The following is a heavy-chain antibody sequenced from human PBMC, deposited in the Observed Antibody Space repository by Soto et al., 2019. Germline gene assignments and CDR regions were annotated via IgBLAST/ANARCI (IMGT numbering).Heavy chain of an antibody. CDR1: GYTFTSYG. J-gene: IGHJ1*01. CDR2: ISAYNGNT. CDR3: ARDREYSSSWEIFQH. Sequence: ASVKVSCKASGYTFTSYGISWVRQAPGQGLEWMGWISAYNGNTNYAQKLQGRVTMATDTSTSTAYMELRSLRSDDTAVYYCARDREYSSSWEIFQHWGQGTLVTVSS. V-gene: IGHV1-18*01. D-gene: IGHD6-13*01.